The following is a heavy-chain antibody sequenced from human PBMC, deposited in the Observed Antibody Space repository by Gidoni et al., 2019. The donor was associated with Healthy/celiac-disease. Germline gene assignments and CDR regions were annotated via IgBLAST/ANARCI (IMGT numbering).Heavy chain of an antibody. CDR1: GGTFSSYA. J-gene: IGHJ6*02. CDR3: ARSFRKAVDTAMVTYYYYGMDV. CDR2: IIPIFGTA. D-gene: IGHD5-18*01. Sequence: QVQLVQSGAEVKKPGSSVKVSCKASGGTFSSYAISWVRQAPGQGLEWMGGIIPIFGTANYAQKFQGRVTITADESTSTAYMELSSLRSEDTAVYYCARSFRKAVDTAMVTYYYYGMDVWGQGTTVTVSS. V-gene: IGHV1-69*01.